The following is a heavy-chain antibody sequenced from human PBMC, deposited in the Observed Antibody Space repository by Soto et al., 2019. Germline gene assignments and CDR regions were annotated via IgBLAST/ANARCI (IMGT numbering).Heavy chain of an antibody. Sequence: SGGSLRLSCAASGFTFSSYAMSWVRQAPGQGLEWVSTITDSGSSTYSAASVKGRFAISRDNSKNTLFLQMNSLRAEDTALYYCAKDGLNTAMGAWGQGTLVTVSS. D-gene: IGHD5-18*01. CDR3: AKDGLNTAMGA. CDR1: GFTFSSYA. CDR2: ITDSGSST. J-gene: IGHJ4*02. V-gene: IGHV3-23*01.